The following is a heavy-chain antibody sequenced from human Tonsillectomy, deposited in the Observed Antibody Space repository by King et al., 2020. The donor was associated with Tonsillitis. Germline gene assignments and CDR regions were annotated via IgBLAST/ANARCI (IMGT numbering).Heavy chain of an antibody. CDR3: AKDGDSSGYLGGYAFDI. CDR1: GFTFSSYA. V-gene: IGHV3-23*04. Sequence: VQLVEAGGDLVQPGGSLRLSCAASGFTFSSYAMSWVRQAPGKGLEWFSGISGSGGSTYYAYSVKGRFTISRDNSKHTLYLQMNSLRAEDTAVYYCAKDGDSSGYLGGYAFDIWGQGTMVTVSS. CDR2: ISGSGGST. J-gene: IGHJ3*02. D-gene: IGHD3-22*01.